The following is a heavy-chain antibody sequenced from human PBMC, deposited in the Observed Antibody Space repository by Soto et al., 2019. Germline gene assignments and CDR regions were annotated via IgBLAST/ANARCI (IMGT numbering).Heavy chain of an antibody. V-gene: IGHV3-21*01. Sequence: GGSLRLSCAASGFTFSSYSMNWVRQAPGKGLEWVSSISSSSSYIYYADSVKGRFTISRDNAKNSLYLQMNSLRAEDTAVYYCARGQIAARKRGIHYYGMDVWGQGTTVTVSS. CDR3: ARGQIAARKRGIHYYGMDV. CDR1: GFTFSSYS. CDR2: ISSSSSYI. J-gene: IGHJ6*02. D-gene: IGHD6-6*01.